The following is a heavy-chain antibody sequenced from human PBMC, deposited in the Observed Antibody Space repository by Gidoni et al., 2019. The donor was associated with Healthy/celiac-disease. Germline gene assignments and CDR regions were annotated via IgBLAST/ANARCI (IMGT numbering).Heavy chain of an antibody. J-gene: IGHJ4*02. CDR1: GGSISSYY. CDR3: ARGGGSGWAFEY. D-gene: IGHD6-19*01. Sequence: LQESGPALVKPSETLSRTCTVSGGSISSYYWSWIRQPPGKGLEWIGYIYYSGSTNYNPSLKSRVTLSVDTSKNQFSLKLSSVTAADTAVYYCARGGGSGWAFEYWGQGTLVTVSS. V-gene: IGHV4-59*08. CDR2: IYYSGST.